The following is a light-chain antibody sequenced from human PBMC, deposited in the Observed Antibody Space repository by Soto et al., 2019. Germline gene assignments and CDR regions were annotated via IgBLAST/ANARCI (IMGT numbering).Light chain of an antibody. V-gene: IGKV3-15*01. CDR3: QQYDNWRT. CDR1: QTISDN. Sequence: EIALTQSPATLSVSPGERATLSCRTSQTISDNLAWYQQRPGQAPRLLIYGASTRATGVPAGFSGGGSGTQFTLAIVSLQAEVFVVYYCQQYDNWRTFGQGTKWESK. CDR2: GAS. J-gene: IGKJ1*01.